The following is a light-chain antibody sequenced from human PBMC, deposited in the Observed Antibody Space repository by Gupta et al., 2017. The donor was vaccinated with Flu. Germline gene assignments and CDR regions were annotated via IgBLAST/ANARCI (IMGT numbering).Light chain of an antibody. CDR1: RTVLYSLNNKNY. CDR3: QQCWYSLS. J-gene: IGKJ4*01. Sequence: DIVMTQSPESLAVSLGERATINCKSSRTVLYSLNNKNYLAWYQQKPGQPPKLLIHSASIRASGVPDRFSSSGSGTYFTLTISSRQADDVAVYYCQQCWYSLSFGGGTKVEIK. V-gene: IGKV4-1*01. CDR2: SAS.